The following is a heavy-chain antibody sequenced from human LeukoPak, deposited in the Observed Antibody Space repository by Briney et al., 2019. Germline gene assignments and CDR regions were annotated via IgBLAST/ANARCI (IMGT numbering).Heavy chain of an antibody. CDR1: GGYISSYY. CDR3: ARSGGVVPAAKWFDP. D-gene: IGHD2-2*01. Sequence: PSETLSLTCTVSGGYISSYYWGWIRQPPGKGLEWIGSIYYSGSTYYNPSLKSRVTISVDTSKNQFSLKLSSVTAADTAVYYCARSGGVVPAAKWFDPWGQGTLVTVSS. V-gene: IGHV4-39*01. J-gene: IGHJ5*02. CDR2: IYYSGST.